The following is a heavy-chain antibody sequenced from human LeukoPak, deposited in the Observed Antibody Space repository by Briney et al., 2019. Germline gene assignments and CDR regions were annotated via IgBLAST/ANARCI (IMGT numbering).Heavy chain of an antibody. CDR2: ISAYNGNT. CDR3: ARVEPVVPAARSMDV. V-gene: IGHV1-18*01. CDR1: GYTFTSYG. Sequence: ASVKVSCKASGYTFTSYGISWVRQAPGQGLEWMGWISAYNGNTNYAQKLPGRVTMTTDTSTSPAYMELRSLRSDDTAVYYCARVEPVVPAARSMDVWGKGTTVTVSS. J-gene: IGHJ6*03. D-gene: IGHD2-2*01.